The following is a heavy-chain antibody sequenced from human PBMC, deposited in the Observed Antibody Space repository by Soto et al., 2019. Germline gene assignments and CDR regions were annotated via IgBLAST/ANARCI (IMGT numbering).Heavy chain of an antibody. CDR2: INHSGST. CDR1: GGSFSGYY. CDR3: ARGSRWLVLNWFDP. V-gene: IGHV4-34*01. J-gene: IGHJ5*02. Sequence: SETLSLTCAVYGGSFSGYYWSWIRQPPGKGLEWIGEINHSGSTNYNPSLKSRVTMSVDTSKNQFSLKLSSVTAADTAVYYCARGSRWLVLNWFDPWGQGTLVTVSS. D-gene: IGHD6-19*01.